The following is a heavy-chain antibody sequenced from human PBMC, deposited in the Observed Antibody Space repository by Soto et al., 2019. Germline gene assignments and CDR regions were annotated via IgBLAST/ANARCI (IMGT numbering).Heavy chain of an antibody. J-gene: IGHJ4*02. CDR3: ARDLDYYGSGSHPHY. Sequence: PSETLSLTCAVYGGSFSGYYWSWIRQPPGKGLEWIGEINHSGSTNYNPSLKSRVTISVDTSKNQFSLKLSSVTAADTAVYYCARDLDYYGSGSHPHYWGQGTLVTVSS. D-gene: IGHD3-10*01. CDR2: INHSGST. CDR1: GGSFSGYY. V-gene: IGHV4-34*01.